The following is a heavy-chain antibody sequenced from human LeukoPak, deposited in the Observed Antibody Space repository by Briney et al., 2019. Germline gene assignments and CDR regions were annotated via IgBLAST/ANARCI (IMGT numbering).Heavy chain of an antibody. J-gene: IGHJ4*02. CDR3: ARDGSYGGNLYFDY. CDR2: IYYSGST. D-gene: IGHD4-23*01. V-gene: IGHV4-59*01. Sequence: TPSETLSLTCTVSGGSISSYYWSWIRQPPGKGLEWIGYIYYSGSTNYSPSLKSRVTISVDTSKNQFSLKLSSVTAADTAVYYCARDGSYGGNLYFDYWGQGTLVTVSS. CDR1: GGSISSYY.